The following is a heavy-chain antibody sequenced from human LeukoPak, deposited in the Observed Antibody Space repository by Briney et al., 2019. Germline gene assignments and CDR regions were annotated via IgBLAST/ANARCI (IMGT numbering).Heavy chain of an antibody. CDR3: ARPNSSWCPLDY. CDR2: LSYSGTT. Sequence: PSETLSLTCTVSGGSISAFYWSWIRQPPGKGLEWIGYLSYSGTTNYNPSLKSRVTISVDTSKNQFSLKLSSVTAADTAVYYCARPNSSWCPLDYWGQGTLVTVSS. CDR1: GGSISAFY. D-gene: IGHD6-13*01. J-gene: IGHJ4*02. V-gene: IGHV4-59*01.